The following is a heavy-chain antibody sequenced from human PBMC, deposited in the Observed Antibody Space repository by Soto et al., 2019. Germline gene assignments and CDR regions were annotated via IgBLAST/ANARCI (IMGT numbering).Heavy chain of an antibody. Sequence: SETLSLTCTVSGGPRIPYYWSWIRQPAGKGLEWIGRIYYTGSTNYNPPLKSRISMSLDTARNQISLKVNFVTAADTAVYYCAREGGYFDSSGSGVYHYYGVDVWGRGNTVTVSS. CDR2: IYYTGST. CDR1: GGPRIPYY. D-gene: IGHD3-22*01. CDR3: AREGGYFDSSGSGVYHYYGVDV. V-gene: IGHV4-4*07. J-gene: IGHJ6*02.